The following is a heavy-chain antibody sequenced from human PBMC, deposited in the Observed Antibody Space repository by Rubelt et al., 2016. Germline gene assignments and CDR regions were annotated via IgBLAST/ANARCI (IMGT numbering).Heavy chain of an antibody. CDR3: AKGGNVVVTARLYYFDY. V-gene: IGHV3-30*04. D-gene: IGHD2-21*02. CDR1: GFTFSSYA. CDR2: ISYEGSNK. Sequence: VQLVESGGGLDQPGGSLRLSCAASGFTFSSYAMHWVRQAPGKGLEWVAVISYEGSNKYYEDSVKGRFTISRDNSKNTLDLQMNSLRAEDTAVYYCAKGGNVVVTARLYYFDYWGQGTLVTVSS. J-gene: IGHJ4*02.